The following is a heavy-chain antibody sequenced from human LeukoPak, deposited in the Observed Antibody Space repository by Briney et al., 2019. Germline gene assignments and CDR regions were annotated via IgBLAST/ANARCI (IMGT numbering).Heavy chain of an antibody. D-gene: IGHD2-21*02. CDR2: IWYDGSIK. J-gene: IGHJ4*02. CDR1: GFTFSGFG. V-gene: IGHV3-33*01. CDR3: ARARDPEDYYFEY. Sequence: GRSLRLSCATSGFTFSGFGMHWVRQAPGKGLEWVAVIWYDGSIKYYADSVGGRFTISRDNSKNTLYLQMNSLRAEDTAVYYCARARDPEDYYFEYWGQGTLVTVSS.